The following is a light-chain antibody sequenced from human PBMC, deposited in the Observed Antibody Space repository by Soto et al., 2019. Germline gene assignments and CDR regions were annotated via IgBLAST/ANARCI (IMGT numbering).Light chain of an antibody. CDR3: SSYTSSSTLEV. J-gene: IGLJ1*01. CDR2: DVS. CDR1: SSDFGGYNY. V-gene: IGLV2-11*01. Sequence: QSVLTQPRSVSGSPGQSVTISCTGTSSDFGGYNYVSWYQHHPGKAPKLMIYDVSERPSGVPDRFSGSKSGNTASLTISGLQAEDEADYYCSSYTSSSTLEVFGTGTKVTVL.